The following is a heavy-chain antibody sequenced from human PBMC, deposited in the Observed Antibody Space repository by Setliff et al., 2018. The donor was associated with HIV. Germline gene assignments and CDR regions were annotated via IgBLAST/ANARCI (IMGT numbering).Heavy chain of an antibody. D-gene: IGHD5-12*01. CDR3: AREALSRDGYSYFDY. J-gene: IGHJ4*02. V-gene: IGHV3-48*01. CDR2: ISDTSATI. CDR1: GFTFNTYT. Sequence: HPGGSLRLSCAASGFTFNTYTMNWVHQAPGKGLEWLSYISDTSATISYADSVKGRFTISRDNAKNSLYLQMNSLRAEDTAVYYCAREALSRDGYSYFDYWGQGTLVTVSS.